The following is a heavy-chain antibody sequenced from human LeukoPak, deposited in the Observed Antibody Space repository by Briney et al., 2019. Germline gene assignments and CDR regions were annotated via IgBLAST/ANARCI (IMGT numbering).Heavy chain of an antibody. CDR3: AKDSLEEDGYNLNRYGMDV. V-gene: IGHV3-30*18. CDR1: GFTFSSYG. Sequence: GGSLRLSCAASGFTFSSYGMHWVRQAPGKGLEWVAVISYDGSNKYYADSVKGRFTISRDNSKNTLYLQMNSLRAEDTAVYYCAKDSLEEDGYNLNRYGMDVWGQGTTVTVSS. D-gene: IGHD5-24*01. CDR2: ISYDGSNK. J-gene: IGHJ6*02.